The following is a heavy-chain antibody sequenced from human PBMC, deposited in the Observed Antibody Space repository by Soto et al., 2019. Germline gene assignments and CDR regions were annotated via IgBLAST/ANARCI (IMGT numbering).Heavy chain of an antibody. J-gene: IGHJ4*02. Sequence: QVQLVESGGGVVQPGRSLRLSCAASGFTFSSYAMHWVRQAPGKGLEWVAVISYDGSNKYYADSVKGRFTISRDNSKNTMYLQMNSLRAEDTAVYYCARNAISSSWLRFDYWGQGTLVTVSS. D-gene: IGHD6-13*01. CDR3: ARNAISSSWLRFDY. V-gene: IGHV3-30-3*01. CDR2: ISYDGSNK. CDR1: GFTFSSYA.